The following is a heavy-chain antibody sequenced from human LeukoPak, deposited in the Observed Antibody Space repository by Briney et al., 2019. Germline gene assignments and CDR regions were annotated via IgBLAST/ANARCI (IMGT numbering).Heavy chain of an antibody. CDR2: INSDGSST. J-gene: IGHJ3*02. CDR3: ARGLSSGRIPIDAFDI. CDR1: GFTFSSYA. D-gene: IGHD6-19*01. Sequence: GGSLRLSCAASGFTFSSYAMSWVRQAPGKGLVWVSRINSDGSSTSYADSVKGRFTISRDNAKNTLYLQMDSLRAEDTAVYYCARGLSSGRIPIDAFDIWGQGTMVTVSS. V-gene: IGHV3-74*01.